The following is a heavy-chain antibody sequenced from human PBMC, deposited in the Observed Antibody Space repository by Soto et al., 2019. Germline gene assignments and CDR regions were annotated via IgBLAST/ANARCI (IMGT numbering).Heavy chain of an antibody. D-gene: IGHD6-19*01. J-gene: IGHJ4*02. CDR1: GYSFTSYW. V-gene: IGHV5-51*01. CDR2: IYPGDSDI. CDR3: ARHGSGSSGFRSQFDY. Sequence: EVQLVQSGAEVKKPGESLKISCKGSGYSFTSYWIGWVRQMPGKGLEWMGIIYPGDSDIRYSPSFQGQVTISADKSICTAYLQWSSLKSSDTAMYYCARHGSGSSGFRSQFDYWGQGTLVTVSS.